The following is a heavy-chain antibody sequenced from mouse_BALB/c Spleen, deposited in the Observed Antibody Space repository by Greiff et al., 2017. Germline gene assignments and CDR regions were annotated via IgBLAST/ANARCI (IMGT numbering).Heavy chain of an antibody. Sequence: EVQGVESGGGLVQPGGSRKLSCAASGFTFSSFGMHWVRQAPEKGLEWVAYISSGSSTIYYADTVKGRFTISRDNPKNTLFLQMTSLRSEDTAMYYCARSRGSSYLFAYWGQGTLVTVSA. CDR1: GFTFSSFG. CDR3: ARSRGSSYLFAY. CDR2: ISSGSSTI. J-gene: IGHJ3*01. V-gene: IGHV5-17*02. D-gene: IGHD1-1*01.